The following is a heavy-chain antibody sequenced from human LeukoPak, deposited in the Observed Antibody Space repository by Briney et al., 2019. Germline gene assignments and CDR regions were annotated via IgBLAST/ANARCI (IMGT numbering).Heavy chain of an antibody. D-gene: IGHD6-19*01. CDR2: ISYDGSNK. CDR1: GFTFSSYA. V-gene: IGHV3-30-3*01. J-gene: IGHJ4*02. CDR3: ARETQHRSFYSSGWSQLDYFDY. Sequence: GASLRLSCAASGFTFSSYAMHWLRQAPGKGLEWVAVISYDGSNKYYADSVKGRFTISKDNSKNTLYPQMNSLRAEDTAVYYCARETQHRSFYSSGWSQLDYFDYWGQGTLVTVSP.